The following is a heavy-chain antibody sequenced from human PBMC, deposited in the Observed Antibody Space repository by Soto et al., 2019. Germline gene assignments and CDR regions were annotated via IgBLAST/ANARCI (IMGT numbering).Heavy chain of an antibody. Sequence: SETLSLTCTVSGGSISSSSYYWGWIRQPPGKGLEWIGSIYYSGSTYYNPSLKSRVTISVDTSKNQFSLKLSSVTAADTAVYYCAGDGGYCISTSCEIFDYWGQGTLVTVSS. CDR3: AGDGGYCISTSCEIFDY. V-gene: IGHV4-39*01. CDR2: IYYSGST. D-gene: IGHD2-2*01. J-gene: IGHJ4*02. CDR1: GGSISSSSYY.